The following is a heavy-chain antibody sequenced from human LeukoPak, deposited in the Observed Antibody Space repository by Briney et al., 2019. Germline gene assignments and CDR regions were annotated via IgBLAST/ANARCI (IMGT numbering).Heavy chain of an antibody. V-gene: IGHV4-59*11. CDR2: MLDTVTT. CDR1: GASLNTHY. CDR3: ATIKRGNIFGYFDF. Sequence: PSETLSLTCAVSGASLNTHYWSWIRQPPGKGLEWIGYMLDTVTTKDNPSLKSRFTLSADTSKNQFSLRLTSVTAADTAVYYCATIKRGNIFGYFDFWGQGIPVTVSS. D-gene: IGHD5-18*01. J-gene: IGHJ4*02.